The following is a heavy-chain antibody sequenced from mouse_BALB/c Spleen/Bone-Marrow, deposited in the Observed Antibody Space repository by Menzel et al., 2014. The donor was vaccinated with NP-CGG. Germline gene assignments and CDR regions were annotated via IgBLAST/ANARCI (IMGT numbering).Heavy chain of an antibody. V-gene: IGHV1-14*01. D-gene: IGHD2-2*01. J-gene: IGHJ4*01. CDR1: GYTFTSYV. CDR3: ARYGFYAMDY. CDR2: INPYNDGT. Sequence: EVKLMESGPELVKPGASVKMSCKASGYTFTSYVMHWVKQKPGQGLEWIGCINPYNDGTKYNEKFKGKATLTSDKSSSTAYMELSSLTSEDSAVYYCARYGFYAMDYWGQGTSVTVSS.